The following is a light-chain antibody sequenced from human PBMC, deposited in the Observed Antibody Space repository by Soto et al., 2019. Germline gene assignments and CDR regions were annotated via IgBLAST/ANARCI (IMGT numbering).Light chain of an antibody. CDR3: QQYGSSPRT. J-gene: IGKJ1*01. CDR1: QTVSSSS. CDR2: GAS. V-gene: IGKV3-20*01. Sequence: EIVLTQSPATLSLSPGERATRSCRASQTVSSSSLAWYQQKPGQAPRLLIFGASTRAAGFPDRFSGSGSGTDFTLTISRLEPEDFAVYYCQQYGSSPRTCGQGNKGDIK.